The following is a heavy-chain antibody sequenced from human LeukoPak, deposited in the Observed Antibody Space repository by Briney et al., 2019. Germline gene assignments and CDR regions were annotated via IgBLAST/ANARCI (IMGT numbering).Heavy chain of an antibody. V-gene: IGHV3-23*01. CDR2: IGVSTADT. CDR3: ARVVLVGGLLSLDC. D-gene: IGHD3-10*01. J-gene: IGHJ4*02. CDR1: GFTFSSYA. Sequence: GGSLRLSCPASGFTFSSYAMSWVRQAPGKGLEWVSVIGVSTADTYCADSVKGRFTSANDNSKKTLYLQVNSLRSEDTAIYYWARVVLVGGLLSLDCWGQGTLVTVSS.